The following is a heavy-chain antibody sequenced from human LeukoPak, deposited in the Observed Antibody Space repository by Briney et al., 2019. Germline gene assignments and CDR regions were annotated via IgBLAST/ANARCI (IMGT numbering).Heavy chain of an antibody. CDR2: ISGSGGST. V-gene: IGHV3-23*01. J-gene: IGHJ6*03. CDR1: GFTFSSYG. CDR3: ARLAGGEPDPVLYYYYYMDV. D-gene: IGHD2-21*01. Sequence: GGTLRLSCAASGFTFSSYGMSWVRQAPGKGLEWISAISGSGGSTYYADSVKGRFTISRDNSKNTLYLQMNSLRAEDTAVYYCARLAGGEPDPVLYYYYYMDVWGKGTTVTVSS.